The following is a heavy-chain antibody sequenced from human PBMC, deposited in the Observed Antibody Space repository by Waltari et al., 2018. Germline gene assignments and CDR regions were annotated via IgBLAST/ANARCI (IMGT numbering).Heavy chain of an antibody. V-gene: IGHV4-39*01. D-gene: IGHD3-22*01. Sequence: QLQLQESGPGLVKPSETLSLTCTVSGGSISSSSSYWGWIRQPPGKGLEWIGSIYYSGSTYYNPSLKSRVTISVDTSKNQFSLKLSSVTAADTAVYYCASAYDSSGYYYPTFDYWGQGTLVTVSS. CDR2: IYYSGST. J-gene: IGHJ4*02. CDR1: GGSISSSSSY. CDR3: ASAYDSSGYYYPTFDY.